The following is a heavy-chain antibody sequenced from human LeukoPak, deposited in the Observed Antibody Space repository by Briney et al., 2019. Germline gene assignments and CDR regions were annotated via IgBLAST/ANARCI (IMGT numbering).Heavy chain of an antibody. J-gene: IGHJ6*03. CDR2: IYTSGST. CDR3: ATVARHHGDSISASYYYYMDV. V-gene: IGHV4-4*07. D-gene: IGHD4-17*01. CDR1: GGSITSYY. Sequence: SETLSLTCTVSGGSITSYYWSWIRQPAGKGLEWIGRIYTSGSTNYNPSLKSRVTMSVDTSKNQFSLKLSSVTAADTAVYYCATVARHHGDSISASYYYYMDVWGKGTTVTVSS.